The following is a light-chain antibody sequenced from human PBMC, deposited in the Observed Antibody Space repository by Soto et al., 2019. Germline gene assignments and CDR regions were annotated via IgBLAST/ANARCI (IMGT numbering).Light chain of an antibody. CDR3: SSFTSSSTQV. CDR2: EVI. Sequence: QAVVTQPASVSGSPGQSITISCTGTSSDVGGYDYVSWYQQHPGRAPKLMIFEVINRPSGISNRFSGSKSGNTASLTISGLQAEDEADYYCSSFTSSSTQVLGGGTKLTVL. J-gene: IGLJ3*02. CDR1: SSDVGGYDY. V-gene: IGLV2-14*01.